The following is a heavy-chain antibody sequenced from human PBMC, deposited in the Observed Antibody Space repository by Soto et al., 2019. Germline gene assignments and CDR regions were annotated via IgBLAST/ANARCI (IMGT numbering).Heavy chain of an antibody. CDR1: GGSFSGFY. Sequence: ASETLSLTCAFYGGSFSGFYWSRIRQPPGKGLEWFGEINHSGSTNYNPSLKSRVTISVDTSKNQFSLKLSSVTAADTAVYYCARGQDIVVVPAGIWPLYYMEVWGKGTTVTVSS. CDR3: ARGQDIVVVPAGIWPLYYMEV. CDR2: INHSGST. D-gene: IGHD2-2*01. V-gene: IGHV4-34*01. J-gene: IGHJ6*03.